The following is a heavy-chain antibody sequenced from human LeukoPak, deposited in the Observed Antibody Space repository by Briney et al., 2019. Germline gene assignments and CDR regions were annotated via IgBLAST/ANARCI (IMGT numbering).Heavy chain of an antibody. V-gene: IGHV1-69*04. D-gene: IGHD4-23*01. CDR3: ARDDYGGNSSRNRDY. CDR1: GGTFSSYA. Sequence: ASVKVSCKASGGTFSSYAISWVRQAPGQGLEWMGRIIPILGIANYAQKFQGRVTITADKSTSTAYMELSSLRSEDTAVYYCARDDYGGNSSRNRDYWGQGTLVTVSS. CDR2: IIPILGIA. J-gene: IGHJ4*02.